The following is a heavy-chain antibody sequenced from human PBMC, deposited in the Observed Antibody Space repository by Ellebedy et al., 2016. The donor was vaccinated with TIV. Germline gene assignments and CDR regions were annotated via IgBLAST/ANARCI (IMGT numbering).Heavy chain of an antibody. CDR3: AGFTVAGGHY. J-gene: IGHJ4*02. CDR1: GLTFSSYN. V-gene: IGHV3-48*01. Sequence: GESLKISCAASGLTFSSYNMNWVRQAPGKGLEWVSYISRSSTTIYYAEYVKGRFTISRDNAKNSLYLQMNSLRAEDTAVYFCAGFTVAGGHYWGQGTLVTVSS. D-gene: IGHD6-19*01. CDR2: ISRSSTTI.